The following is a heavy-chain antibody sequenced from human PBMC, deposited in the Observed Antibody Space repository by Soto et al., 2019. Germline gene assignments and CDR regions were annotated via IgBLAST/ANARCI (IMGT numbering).Heavy chain of an antibody. Sequence: SETLSLTCAVSGYSISSGYYWGWIRHPPGKGLEWIGSIYHSASTYYNPSLKSRVTISADASKNQFSLKLSSVTATDTAVYYCATEMGMAAGGYYCYYGMDVWGQGTSVTVSS. CDR3: ATEMGMAAGGYYCYYGMDV. D-gene: IGHD6-13*01. CDR1: GYSISSGYY. CDR2: IYHSAST. J-gene: IGHJ6*02. V-gene: IGHV4-38-2*02.